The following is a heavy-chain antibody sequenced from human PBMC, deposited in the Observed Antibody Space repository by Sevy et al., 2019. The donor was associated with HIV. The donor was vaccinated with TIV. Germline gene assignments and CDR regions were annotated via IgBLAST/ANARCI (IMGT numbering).Heavy chain of an antibody. CDR1: GGSISSYY. Sequence: SETLSLTCTVSGGSISSYYWSWIRQPPGKGLEWIGYIYYSGSTNYNPSLKSRVTISVDTSKNQFSLKLSSVTAADTAVYYCARDRLNLYYFDYWGQGTLVTVSS. V-gene: IGHV4-59*01. J-gene: IGHJ4*02. CDR3: ARDRLNLYYFDY. CDR2: IYYSGST.